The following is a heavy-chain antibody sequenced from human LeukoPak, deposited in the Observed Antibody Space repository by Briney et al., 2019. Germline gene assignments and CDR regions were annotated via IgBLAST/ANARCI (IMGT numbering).Heavy chain of an antibody. D-gene: IGHD3-22*01. J-gene: IGHJ4*02. CDR3: ARVYEASFDY. Sequence: GGSLRLSCAASGFTFSSYAMHWVRQAPGKGLEWVAVISYDGSNKYYADSVKGRFTISRDNSKNTLYLQMNSLRAEDTAVYYCARVYEASFDYWGQGTLVAVSS. CDR2: ISYDGSNK. V-gene: IGHV3-30*04. CDR1: GFTFSSYA.